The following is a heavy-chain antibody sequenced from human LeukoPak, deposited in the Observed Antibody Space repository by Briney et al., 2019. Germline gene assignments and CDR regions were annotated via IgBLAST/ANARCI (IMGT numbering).Heavy chain of an antibody. CDR1: GGSIGSYY. CDR2: IYTSGST. Sequence: SETLSLTCSVSGGSIGSYYWTWLRQPAGKGLEWIGRIYTSGSTNYNPSLKSRVTMSVDTSKNQFSLNLNSVTAAHTAVYFCTRVKGGDRGYYYIDLCGRGTPATVSS. V-gene: IGHV4-4*07. J-gene: IGHJ2*01. D-gene: IGHD2-21*01. CDR3: TRVKGGDRGYYYIDL.